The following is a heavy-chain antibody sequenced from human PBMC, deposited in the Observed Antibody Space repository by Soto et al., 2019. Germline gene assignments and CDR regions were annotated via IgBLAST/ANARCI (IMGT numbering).Heavy chain of an antibody. CDR1: GFTFSTYG. CDR3: AKYTSQMAAIGLLDY. D-gene: IGHD6-19*01. V-gene: IGHV3-30*18. CDR2: ISYDGSNK. J-gene: IGHJ4*02. Sequence: GGSLRLSCAASGFTFSTYGMHWVRQAPGKGLEWVAVISYDGSNKYYVDSVKGRFTISRDNSKNTLYLQMNSLRAEDTAVYYCAKYTSQMAAIGLLDYWGQGTQVTVSS.